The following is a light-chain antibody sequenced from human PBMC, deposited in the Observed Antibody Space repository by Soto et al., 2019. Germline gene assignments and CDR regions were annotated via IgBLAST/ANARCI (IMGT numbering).Light chain of an antibody. Sequence: QSALTQPASVSGSPGQSITISCTGTSSDVGSYNYVSWYQQHPGKAPKLMIYEVSDRPSGISSRFSGSKSGNTASLTISGLQAEDEADYYCCSYAGRYTYVFGTGTKVTVL. CDR3: CSYAGRYTYV. CDR2: EVS. J-gene: IGLJ1*01. V-gene: IGLV2-14*01. CDR1: SSDVGSYNY.